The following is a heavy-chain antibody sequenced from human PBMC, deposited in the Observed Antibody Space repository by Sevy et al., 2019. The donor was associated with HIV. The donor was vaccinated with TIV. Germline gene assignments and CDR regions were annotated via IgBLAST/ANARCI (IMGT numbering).Heavy chain of an antibody. Sequence: SETLSLTCTVSGDSISSSNFYWGWIRQPPGKGLEWIGSIYYSGSTYYNPSLKSRVTISVYTSKDQFSLKLRSVTAADTAVYYCARLFDDSSGPPSDYWGQGTLVTVSS. CDR3: ARLFDDSSGPPSDY. J-gene: IGHJ4*02. D-gene: IGHD3-22*01. V-gene: IGHV4-39*01. CDR2: IYYSGST. CDR1: GDSISSSNFY.